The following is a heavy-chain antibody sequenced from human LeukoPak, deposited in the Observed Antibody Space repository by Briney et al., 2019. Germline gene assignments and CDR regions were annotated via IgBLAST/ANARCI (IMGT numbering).Heavy chain of an antibody. CDR2: MNPNSGNT. CDR1: GYTFTSYD. J-gene: IGHJ4*02. D-gene: IGHD3-16*01. Sequence: ASVEVSCKASGYTFTSYDINWVRQATGQGLEWMGWMNPNSGNTGYAQKFQGRVTMTRNTSISTAYMELSSLRSDDTAVYYCARAKLYDYVWGSPLKYWGQGTLVTVSS. V-gene: IGHV1-8*01. CDR3: ARAKLYDYVWGSPLKY.